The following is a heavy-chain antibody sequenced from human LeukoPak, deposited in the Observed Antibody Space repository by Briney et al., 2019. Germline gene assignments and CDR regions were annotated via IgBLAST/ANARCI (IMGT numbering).Heavy chain of an antibody. CDR3: ARAGSITMIRGLIISYYFDY. D-gene: IGHD3-10*01. J-gene: IGHJ4*02. Sequence: ASVKVSCKTSGYTFTGYYMHWVRQAPGQGLEWMAWINPNSGGTDYAQKFQGRVTMTRDTSISTAYMELSSLRSDDTAVYYCARAGSITMIRGLIISYYFDYWGQGTLVTVSS. V-gene: IGHV1-2*02. CDR1: GYTFTGYY. CDR2: INPNSGGT.